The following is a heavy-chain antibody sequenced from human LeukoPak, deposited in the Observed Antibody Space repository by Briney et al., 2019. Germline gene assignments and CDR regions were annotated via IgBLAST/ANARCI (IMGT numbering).Heavy chain of an antibody. V-gene: IGHV1-2*02. CDR1: GYTFTGYY. Sequence: ASVKVSCKASGYTFTGYYMHWARQAPGQGLEWMGWINPNSGGTNYAQKFQGRVTMTRDTSISTAYMELSRLRSDDTAVYYCAREAAAGVYFEYWGQGTLVTVSS. CDR2: INPNSGGT. D-gene: IGHD6-13*01. J-gene: IGHJ4*02. CDR3: AREAAAGVYFEY.